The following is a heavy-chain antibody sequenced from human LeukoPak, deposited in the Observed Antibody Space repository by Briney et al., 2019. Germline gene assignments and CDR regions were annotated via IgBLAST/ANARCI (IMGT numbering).Heavy chain of an antibody. D-gene: IGHD3-22*01. CDR1: GLNFSNFG. V-gene: IGHV3-23*01. CDR2: ISSDGST. J-gene: IGHJ3*02. Sequence: PGGSLRLSCEASGLNFSNFGMSWVRQAPGKGLEWVSGISSDGSTYYADSVRGRFIIPRDNSKNTLYLQMNSLRAEDTAVYYCAQARADYDSRGYYSVAFDIWGQGTIVTVSS. CDR3: AQARADYDSRGYYSVAFDI.